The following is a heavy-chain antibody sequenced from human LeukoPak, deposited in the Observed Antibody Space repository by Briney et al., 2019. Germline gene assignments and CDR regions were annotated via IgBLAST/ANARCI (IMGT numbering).Heavy chain of an antibody. V-gene: IGHV3-53*01. CDR2: FYSGGTT. CDR3: ARDPGFGELPTLGY. D-gene: IGHD3-10*01. Sequence: GGSLRLSCAASGFTVSSNYMSWVRQAPGKGLEWVSVFYSGGTTYYADFVKGRFTISRDDSKNTLYLQMNSLRAEDTAVYYCARDPGFGELPTLGYWGQGTLVTVSS. J-gene: IGHJ4*02. CDR1: GFTVSSNY.